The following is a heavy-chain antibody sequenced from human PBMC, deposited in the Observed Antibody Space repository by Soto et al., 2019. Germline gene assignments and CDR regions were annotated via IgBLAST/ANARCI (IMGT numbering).Heavy chain of an antibody. V-gene: IGHV6-1*01. J-gene: IGHJ3*01. D-gene: IGHD3-22*01. CDR2: TYYRSKWYN. Sequence: PSQTLSLTCAISGDSVSSNNAAWNWIRQSPSRGLEWLGRTYYRSKWYNDYALSVKSRISINPDTSKNKFSLQLNSVTPEDTAVYYCGREYYDSSGSTAFNVWGQGTMVTVSS. CDR3: GREYYDSSGSTAFNV. CDR1: GDSVSSNNAA.